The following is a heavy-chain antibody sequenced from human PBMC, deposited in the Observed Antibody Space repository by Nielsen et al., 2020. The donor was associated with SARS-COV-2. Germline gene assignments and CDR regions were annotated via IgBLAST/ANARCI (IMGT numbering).Heavy chain of an antibody. Sequence: SETLSLTCAVYGGSFSGHYWTWIRQPPGKGLGWIGEISHSGSTNYNPSLKSRVTISVDTSKNQFSLKLSSVTAADTAVYYCARGLGPSDYWGQGTLVTVSS. V-gene: IGHV4-34*01. CDR2: ISHSGST. D-gene: IGHD7-27*01. CDR1: GGSFSGHY. CDR3: ARGLGPSDY. J-gene: IGHJ4*02.